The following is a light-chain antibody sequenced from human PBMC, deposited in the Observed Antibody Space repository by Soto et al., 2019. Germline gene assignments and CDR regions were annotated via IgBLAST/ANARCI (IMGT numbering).Light chain of an antibody. J-gene: IGKJ4*01. Sequence: DIQMTQSQSSLSASVGDRVTITCRASQGIINYLAWYQQKPGKAPKLLIYAASTLQSGVTSRFSGSGSGTDFTLTISGLQPEDVATYYCQKYNSAPLSFGGGTKVEIK. CDR1: QGIINY. CDR3: QKYNSAPLS. V-gene: IGKV1-27*01. CDR2: AAS.